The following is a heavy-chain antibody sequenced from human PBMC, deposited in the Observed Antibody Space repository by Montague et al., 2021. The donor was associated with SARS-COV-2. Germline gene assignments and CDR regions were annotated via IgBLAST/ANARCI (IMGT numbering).Heavy chain of an antibody. J-gene: IGHJ6*02. CDR1: GGSLSGYY. CDR3: ARGRRRYNWRDETSYYYGMDV. V-gene: IGHV4-34*01. Sequence: SEILSLTCAVYGGSLSGYYWSWIRQPPGKGLEWIGEINHSGSTNXNPSLKSRVTISLDTSKNQFSLKLSSVTAADTAVYYCARGRRRYNWRDETSYYYGMDVGGQGTTVTVSS. CDR2: INHSGST. D-gene: IGHD1-20*01.